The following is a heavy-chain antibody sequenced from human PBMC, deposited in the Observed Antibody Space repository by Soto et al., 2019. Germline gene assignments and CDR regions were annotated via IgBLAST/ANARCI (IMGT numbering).Heavy chain of an antibody. J-gene: IGHJ4*02. Sequence: PGGSLRLSCAASGFTFSRYAMSWVRQAPGKGLEWVSAISGSGGSTYYADSVKGRFTFSRDNSKNTLYLQMNSLRAEDTAVYYCAKDLCSGGSCYQDYWGQGTLVTVSS. D-gene: IGHD2-15*01. CDR2: ISGSGGST. CDR3: AKDLCSGGSCYQDY. V-gene: IGHV3-23*01. CDR1: GFTFSRYA.